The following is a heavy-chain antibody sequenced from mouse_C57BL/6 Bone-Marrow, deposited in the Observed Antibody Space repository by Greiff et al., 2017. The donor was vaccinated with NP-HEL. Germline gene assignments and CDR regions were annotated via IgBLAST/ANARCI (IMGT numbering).Heavy chain of an antibody. V-gene: IGHV5-12*01. CDR2: ISNGGGST. CDR3: ARHLDV. J-gene: IGHJ1*03. Sequence: EVQGVESGGGLVQPGGSLKLSCAASGFTFSDYYMYWVRQTPEKRLEWVAYISNGGGSTYYPDTVKGRFTISRDNAKNTLYLQMSRLKSEDTAMYYCARHLDVWGTGTTVTVSS. CDR1: GFTFSDYY.